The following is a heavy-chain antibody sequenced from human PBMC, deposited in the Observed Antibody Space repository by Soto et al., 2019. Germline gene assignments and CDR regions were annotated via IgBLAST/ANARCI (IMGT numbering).Heavy chain of an antibody. Sequence: GGSLRLSCAASGFTFSSYAMSWVRQAPGKGLEWVSDISGTGGTTYYADSVKGRFTISRDNSKHTLSLQMNSLRADDTALYYCAKGDYYYGMDVWGQGTTVTVSS. CDR3: AKGDYYYGMDV. CDR2: ISGTGGTT. J-gene: IGHJ6*02. V-gene: IGHV3-23*01. CDR1: GFTFSSYA.